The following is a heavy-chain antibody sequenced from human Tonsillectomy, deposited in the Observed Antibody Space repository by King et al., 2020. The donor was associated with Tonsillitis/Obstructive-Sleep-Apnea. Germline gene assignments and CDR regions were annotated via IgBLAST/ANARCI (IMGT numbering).Heavy chain of an antibody. Sequence: VQLVESGGGLVQPGGSLRLSCAASGFTVSRNYMSWVRQAPGKGLEWCSGIYSGGSTYYADSVKGRFTISRDNSKNTLYLQMNSLRAEDTAVYYCARGLWIQLWHPFDPWGQGTLVTVSS. J-gene: IGHJ5*02. CDR3: ARGLWIQLWHPFDP. CDR1: GFTVSRNY. D-gene: IGHD5-18*01. V-gene: IGHV3-66*01. CDR2: IYSGGST.